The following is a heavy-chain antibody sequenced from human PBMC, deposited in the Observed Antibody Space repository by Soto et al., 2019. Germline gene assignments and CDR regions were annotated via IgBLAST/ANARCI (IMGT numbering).Heavy chain of an antibody. V-gene: IGHV3-11*01. Sequence: TGGSLRLSCAASGFTFRDYYMTWIRQAPGKGLEWLSYISASGTSIYYADSVKGRFTISRDNAKNSLYLQMNSLRAEDTAVYYCATDPLDAYGYWGQGTLVTVSS. CDR2: ISASGTSI. D-gene: IGHD3-10*01. CDR3: ATDPLDAYGY. J-gene: IGHJ4*02. CDR1: GFTFRDYY.